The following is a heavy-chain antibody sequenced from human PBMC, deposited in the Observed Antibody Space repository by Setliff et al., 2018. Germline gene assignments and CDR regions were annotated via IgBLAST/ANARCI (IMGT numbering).Heavy chain of an antibody. CDR2: IDHSRST. CDR3: ARGNSRSSVWYVVPHFDY. D-gene: IGHD6-19*01. V-gene: IGHV4-34*01. J-gene: IGHJ4*02. CDR1: GGSFSTYY. Sequence: SETLSLTCAVYGGSFSTYYCNWIRQPPGKGLEWIGEIDHSRSTNYNPSLKSRVTISVDTSKNQFSLRLKSVTAADTAVYYCARGNSRSSVWYVVPHFDYWGQGTLVTVSS.